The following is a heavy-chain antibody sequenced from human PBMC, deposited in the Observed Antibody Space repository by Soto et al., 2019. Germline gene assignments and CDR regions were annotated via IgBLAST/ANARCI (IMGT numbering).Heavy chain of an antibody. CDR3: VRADFQQHFDL. CDR2: ISPSGDAT. Sequence: VQLVQSGPEVKKPGASVKVSCKASGYTFTSYYMHWVRQAPEQGLQWMGIISPSGDATTYAQNLQGSVSMTRDTSTSTLYMELSNLRSDDTAMYYCVRADFQQHFDLWGQGTLVSVSA. J-gene: IGHJ4*02. V-gene: IGHV1-46*01. D-gene: IGHD6-13*01. CDR1: GYTFTSYY.